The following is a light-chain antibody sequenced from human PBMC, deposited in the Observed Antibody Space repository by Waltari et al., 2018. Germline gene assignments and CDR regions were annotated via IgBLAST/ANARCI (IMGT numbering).Light chain of an antibody. Sequence: DIQMTQSPSTLSASVGDRVTITCRASLSIGSLLAWYQQKPGKAPKLRIYDASSLESGVPSRFSGSGSGTEFTLTINSLQPDDFATYYCQQSYSTPFTFGPGTKVDIK. CDR3: QQSYSTPFT. J-gene: IGKJ3*01. V-gene: IGKV1-5*01. CDR1: LSIGSL. CDR2: DAS.